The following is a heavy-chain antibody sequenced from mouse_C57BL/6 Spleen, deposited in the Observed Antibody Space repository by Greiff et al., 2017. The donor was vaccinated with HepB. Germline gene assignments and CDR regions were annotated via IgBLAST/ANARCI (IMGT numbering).Heavy chain of an antibody. Sequence: QVQLQQPGAELVKPGASVKLSCKASGYTFTSYWMQWVKQRPGQGLEWIGEIDPSDSYTNYNQKFKGKATLTVDTSSSTAYMQLSSLTSEASAVYYCARGSLDDYDWFAYWGQGTLVTVSA. CDR3: ARGSLDDYDWFAY. V-gene: IGHV1-50*01. D-gene: IGHD2-4*01. CDR2: IDPSDSYT. J-gene: IGHJ3*01. CDR1: GYTFTSYW.